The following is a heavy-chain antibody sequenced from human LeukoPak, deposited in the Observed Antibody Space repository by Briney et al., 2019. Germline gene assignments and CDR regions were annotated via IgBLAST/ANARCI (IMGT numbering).Heavy chain of an antibody. CDR2: IYYSGST. D-gene: IGHD6-19*01. J-gene: IGHJ3*02. Sequence: SETLSLTCTVSGGSISSSSYYWGWIRQPPGKGLEWIGSIYYSGSTYYNPSLKSRVTISVDTSKNQFSLKLSSVTAADTAVYYCASQYSSGWFVDPEAAFDIWGQGTMVTVSS. V-gene: IGHV4-39*07. CDR1: GGSISSSSYY. CDR3: ASQYSSGWFVDPEAAFDI.